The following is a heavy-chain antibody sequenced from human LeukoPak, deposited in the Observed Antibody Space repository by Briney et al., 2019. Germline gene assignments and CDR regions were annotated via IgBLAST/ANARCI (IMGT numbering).Heavy chain of an antibody. CDR2: IYYSGST. CDR3: ARHGGIVGATYVSS. J-gene: IGHJ5*02. V-gene: IGHV4-39*01. Sequence: PSETLSLTCTVSGGSISSSSYYWGWIRQPPGKGLEWIGSIYYSGSTYYNPSLKSRVTISVDTSKYQFSLKLSSVTAADTAVYYCARHGGIVGATYVSSWGQGTLVTVSS. D-gene: IGHD1-26*01. CDR1: GGSISSSSYY.